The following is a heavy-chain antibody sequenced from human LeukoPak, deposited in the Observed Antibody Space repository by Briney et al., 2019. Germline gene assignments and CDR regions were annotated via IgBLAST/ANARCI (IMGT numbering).Heavy chain of an antibody. V-gene: IGHV4-38-2*02. CDR1: GYSISSVY. J-gene: IGHJ5*02. CDR2: IYDSGTT. Sequence: SETLSLTCGVSGYSISSVYWAWIRQPPGKGREGIAIIYDSGTTYSNPSLQSRVTLSVDTSRNQFTLKLSAVTAADTAVYYCARDPAMTFTWFDPWGQGTLVIVSS. D-gene: IGHD2/OR15-2a*01. CDR3: ARDPAMTFTWFDP.